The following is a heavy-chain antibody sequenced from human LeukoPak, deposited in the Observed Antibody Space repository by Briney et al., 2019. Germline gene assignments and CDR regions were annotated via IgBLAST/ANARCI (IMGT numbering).Heavy chain of an antibody. CDR2: ITASSTAI. J-gene: IGHJ4*02. D-gene: IGHD3-9*01. V-gene: IGHV3-21*01. CDR3: ARTYYDILTGYNPYFDY. CDR1: GFTFNTYT. Sequence: GGSLRLSCAASGFTFNTYTMNWVRQAPGKGLEWVSSITASSTAIYSADSVKGRFTSSRDNPKNFLYLQMNSLRAEDTAVYYCARTYYDILTGYNPYFDYWGQGILVTVSS.